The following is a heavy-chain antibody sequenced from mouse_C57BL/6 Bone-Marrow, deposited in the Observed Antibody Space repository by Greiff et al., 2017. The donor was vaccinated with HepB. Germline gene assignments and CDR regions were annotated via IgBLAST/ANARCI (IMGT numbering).Heavy chain of an antibody. Sequence: EVKLMESGPELVKPGASVKIPCKASGYTFTDYNMDWVKQSHGKSLEWIGDINPNNGGTIYNQKFKGKATLTVDKSSSTAYMELRSLTSEDTAVYYCARRESTMIRRYYAMDYWGQGTSVTVSS. V-gene: IGHV1-18*01. J-gene: IGHJ4*01. D-gene: IGHD2-4*01. CDR3: ARRESTMIRRYYAMDY. CDR2: INPNNGGT. CDR1: GYTFTDYN.